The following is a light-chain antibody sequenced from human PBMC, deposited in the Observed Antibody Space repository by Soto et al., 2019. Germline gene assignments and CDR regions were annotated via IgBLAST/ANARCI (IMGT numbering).Light chain of an antibody. V-gene: IGKV1-5*01. J-gene: IGKJ1*01. CDR3: QQYDSAWT. Sequence: DIQMTQSPSTLSASAGDRVTITCRASQSISTWLAWYQQKPGKAPKVLIFDASSLESGVPSRFSGSGSGTEFTLTISSLQPDDFATYYCQQYDSAWTFGQGTKVDIK. CDR1: QSISTW. CDR2: DAS.